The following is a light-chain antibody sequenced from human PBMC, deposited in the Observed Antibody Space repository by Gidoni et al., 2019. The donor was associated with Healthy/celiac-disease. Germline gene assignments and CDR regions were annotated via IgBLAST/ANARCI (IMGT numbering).Light chain of an antibody. CDR2: AAS. Sequence: AIQMTKTPAALSASVGDRVTITCRDSHGIRNDLGWYQQKPGKAPKLLIYAASSLPSGVPTRFSGSGSGTDFTLTISSLQPEDFATYYCLQDYNSPRTFGQGTKLEIK. J-gene: IGKJ2*02. V-gene: IGKV1-6*01. CDR1: HGIRND. CDR3: LQDYNSPRT.